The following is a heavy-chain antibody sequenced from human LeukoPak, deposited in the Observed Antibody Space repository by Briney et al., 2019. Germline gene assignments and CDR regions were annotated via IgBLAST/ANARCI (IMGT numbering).Heavy chain of an antibody. Sequence: GGSLRLSCAASGFTFSTYEMNWIRQAPGKGLEWVSYINSGGTLMYYLDSVKGRFTISRDNAKSSLFLQMNSLRAEDTAIYYCARVAKEDPWGQGTLVTVSS. CDR3: ARVAKEDP. J-gene: IGHJ5*02. CDR1: GFTFSTYE. V-gene: IGHV3-48*03. CDR2: INSGGTLM.